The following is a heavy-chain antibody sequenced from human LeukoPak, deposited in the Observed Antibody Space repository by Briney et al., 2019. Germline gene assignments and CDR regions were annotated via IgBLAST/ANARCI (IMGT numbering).Heavy chain of an antibody. CDR1: GGSISSSYYY. D-gene: IGHD2-15*01. Sequence: SETLSLTCTVSGGSISSSYYYWGWIRQPPGKGLEWIGSIYYSGSTHYNPSLKSRVTISVDTSKNQFSLKLSSVTAADTAVYYCARRGRIAATPTAFGIWGQGTMVTVSS. J-gene: IGHJ3*02. CDR3: ARRGRIAATPTAFGI. CDR2: IYYSGST. V-gene: IGHV4-39*01.